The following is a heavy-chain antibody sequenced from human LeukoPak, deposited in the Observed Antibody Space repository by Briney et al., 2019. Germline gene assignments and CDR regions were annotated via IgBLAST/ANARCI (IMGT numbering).Heavy chain of an antibody. D-gene: IGHD3-22*01. V-gene: IGHV4-39*07. CDR3: ARTLPLYYYDSSGYSNPKYYFDY. CDR2: IYYSGST. CDR1: GGSISSSSYY. J-gene: IGHJ4*02. Sequence: SSETLSLTCTVSGGSISSSSYYWGWIRQPPGKGLEWIVSIYYSGSTYYNPSLKSRFTISVDTSKNQFSLKLSSVTAADTAVYYCARTLPLYYYDSSGYSNPKYYFDYWGQGTLVTVSS.